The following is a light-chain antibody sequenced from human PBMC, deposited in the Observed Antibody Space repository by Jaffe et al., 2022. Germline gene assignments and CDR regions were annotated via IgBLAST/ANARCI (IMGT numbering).Light chain of an antibody. Sequence: DIVLTQSPASLSLSPGERATLSCRASQSVSDYFAWYQQKPGQAPRLLIYDASSRAAGIPARFSGSGSGSDFTLTISSLEPEDSAVYYCQQRSNWPIAFGQGTRLEIK. J-gene: IGKJ5*01. V-gene: IGKV3-11*01. CDR2: DAS. CDR1: QSVSDY. CDR3: QQRSNWPIA.